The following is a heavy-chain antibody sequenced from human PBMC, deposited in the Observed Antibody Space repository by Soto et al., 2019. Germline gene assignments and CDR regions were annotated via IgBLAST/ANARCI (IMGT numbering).Heavy chain of an antibody. V-gene: IGHV3-30*18. CDR1: GFTFSSYG. CDR2: IPYDRGNS. Sequence: QVHLVESGGGVVQPGRSLRLSCAASGFTFSSYGMYWVRQAPGRGLEWVAFIPYDRGNSYYADSVKGRFTISRDNSKNTLSLQMNSLTAEDTAVYYCAKDREYSYGYADYWGQGALVTVSS. D-gene: IGHD5-18*01. CDR3: AKDREYSYGYADY. J-gene: IGHJ4*02.